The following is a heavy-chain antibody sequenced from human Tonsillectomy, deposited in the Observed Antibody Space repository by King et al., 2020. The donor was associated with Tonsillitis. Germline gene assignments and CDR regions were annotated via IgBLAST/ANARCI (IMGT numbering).Heavy chain of an antibody. CDR3: AAQTYYAFWSGYNFDY. D-gene: IGHD3-3*01. V-gene: IGHV4-59*01. Sequence: LQLQESGPGLLKPSETLSLTCTVSGRSISGYYWSWIRQPPGKGLEWIGCIYNNGSTNYNPSLKSRVTTSVDTSKNQISLKLSSVTAADTALYYCAAQTYYAFWSGYNFDYWGQGTLVTVSS. J-gene: IGHJ4*02. CDR1: GRSISGYY. CDR2: IYNNGST.